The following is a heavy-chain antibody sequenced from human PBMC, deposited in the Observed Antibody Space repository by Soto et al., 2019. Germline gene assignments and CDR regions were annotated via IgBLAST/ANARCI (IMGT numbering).Heavy chain of an antibody. CDR2: IIPILGIA. V-gene: IGHV1-69*02. J-gene: IGHJ4*02. CDR3: AVPLGYCSGGSCYLFDS. Sequence: QVQLVQSGAEVTKPGSSVKVSCKASGGTFSSYTISWVRQAPGQGLEWMGRIIPILGIANYAQKFQGRVTITADKSTSTAYMELSSLRSEDTAVYYCAVPLGYCSGGSCYLFDSWGQGTLVTVSS. D-gene: IGHD2-15*01. CDR1: GGTFSSYT.